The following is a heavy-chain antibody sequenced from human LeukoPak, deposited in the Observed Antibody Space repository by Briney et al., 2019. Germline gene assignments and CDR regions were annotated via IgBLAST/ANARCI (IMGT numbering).Heavy chain of an antibody. D-gene: IGHD3-3*01. Sequence: ASVKVSCKASGYTFTNYDINWVRQAPGQGLEWMGWISAYNGNTNYAQKLQGRVTMTTDTSTSTAYMELRSLRSDDTAVYYCARMMTYYDFWSGYSQGANYYYYMDVWGKGTTVTVSS. J-gene: IGHJ6*03. CDR3: ARMMTYYDFWSGYSQGANYYYYMDV. CDR1: GYTFTNYD. CDR2: ISAYNGNT. V-gene: IGHV1-18*01.